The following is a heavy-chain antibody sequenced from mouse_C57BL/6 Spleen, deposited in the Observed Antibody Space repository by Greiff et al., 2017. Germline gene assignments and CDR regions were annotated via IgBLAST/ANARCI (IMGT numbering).Heavy chain of an antibody. CDR1: GYTFTSYW. Sequence: QVQLQQPGAELVKPGASVKMSCKASGYTFTSYWITWVKQRPGQGLEWIGDIYPGSGSTNYNEKFKSKATLTVDTSSSTAYMQLSSLTSEDSAVYYCARYRWLLRGYYAMDYWGQGTSVTVSS. CDR2: IYPGSGST. D-gene: IGHD2-3*01. J-gene: IGHJ4*01. V-gene: IGHV1-55*01. CDR3: ARYRWLLRGYYAMDY.